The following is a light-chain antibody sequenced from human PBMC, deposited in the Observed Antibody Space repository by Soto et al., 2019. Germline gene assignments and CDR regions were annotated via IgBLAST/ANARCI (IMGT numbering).Light chain of an antibody. Sequence: EIVLTQSPGTLSLSPGEGATLSCRASQSVTSNYLAWYQQKPGQAPRLLIYGASTRATGIPDRFSGSGSGTDFTLTISRLEPEDFAVYYCQQYGSSPQAFGQGTKVEIK. J-gene: IGKJ1*01. CDR1: QSVTSNY. V-gene: IGKV3-20*01. CDR3: QQYGSSPQA. CDR2: GAS.